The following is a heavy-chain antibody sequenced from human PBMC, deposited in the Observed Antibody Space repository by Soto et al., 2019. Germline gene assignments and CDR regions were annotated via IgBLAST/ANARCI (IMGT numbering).Heavy chain of an antibody. CDR3: AKGGYYDSSGYYADAFDI. Sequence: EVQLLESGGGLVQPGGSLRLSCAASGFTFSSYAMSWVRQAPGKGLEWVSAISGSGGSTYYADSVKGRFTISRDNSKNTLYLQMNSLRAEGTAVYYCAKGGYYDSSGYYADAFDIWGQGTMVTVSS. J-gene: IGHJ3*02. CDR2: ISGSGGST. CDR1: GFTFSSYA. D-gene: IGHD3-22*01. V-gene: IGHV3-23*01.